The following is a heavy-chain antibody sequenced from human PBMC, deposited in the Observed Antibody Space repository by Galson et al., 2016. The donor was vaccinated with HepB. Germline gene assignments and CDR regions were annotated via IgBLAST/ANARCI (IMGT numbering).Heavy chain of an antibody. V-gene: IGHV3-30*18. J-gene: IGHJ4*02. CDR2: ISYDGTNK. D-gene: IGHD2-15*01. CDR3: AKDTLDCSGGSCYYFDY. Sequence: SLRLSCAASGFTFSSYDIHWVRQAPGKGLEWVAVISYDGTNKYYGDSVRGRFTISRDNSKNTLYLQMNSLRTEDTAVYYCAKDTLDCSGGSCYYFDYWGQGTLVTVSS. CDR1: GFTFSSYD.